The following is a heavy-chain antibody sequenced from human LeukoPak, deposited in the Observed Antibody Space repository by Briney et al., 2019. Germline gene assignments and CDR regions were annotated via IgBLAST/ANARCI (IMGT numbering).Heavy chain of an antibody. CDR3: AREGGHRVLRFLEWLPYYFDY. D-gene: IGHD3-3*01. CDR1: GGSFSGYY. Sequence: SETLSLTCAVYGGSFSGYYWSWIRQPPGKGLEWIGEINHSGSTNYNPSLKSRVTISVDTSKNQFFLKLSSVTAADTAVYYCAREGGHRVLRFLEWLPYYFDYWGQGTLVTVSS. V-gene: IGHV4-34*01. J-gene: IGHJ4*02. CDR2: INHSGST.